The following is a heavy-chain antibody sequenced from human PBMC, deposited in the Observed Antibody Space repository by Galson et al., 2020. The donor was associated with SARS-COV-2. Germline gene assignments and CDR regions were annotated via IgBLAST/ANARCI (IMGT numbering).Heavy chain of an antibody. CDR1: GGSISSYY. CDR3: ARGNVEMAPGTGGSNYYYYMDV. CDR2: LYYSGST. Sequence: SQTLSLTCTVSGGSISSYYWSWIRQPPGKGLEWIGYLYYSGSTNYNPSLKSRVTISVDTSKNQFSLKLSSVTAADTAVYYCARGNVEMAPGTGGSNYYYYMDVWGKGTTVTVSS. D-gene: IGHD1-1*01. V-gene: IGHV4-59*01. J-gene: IGHJ6*03.